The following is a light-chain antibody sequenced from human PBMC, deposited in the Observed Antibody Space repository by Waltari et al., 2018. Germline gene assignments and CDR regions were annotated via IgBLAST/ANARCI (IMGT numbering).Light chain of an antibody. CDR1: QSVSSSY. J-gene: IGKJ2*02. CDR2: GAS. CDR3: QQYGSSPRGT. Sequence: EIVLTQSPGTLSLSPGERPTLSCRASQSVSSSYLAWYQQKPGQAPRLLIYGASSRATGIPDRFSGSGSGTDFTLTISRLEPEDFAVYYCQQYGSSPRGTFGQGTKLEIK. V-gene: IGKV3-20*01.